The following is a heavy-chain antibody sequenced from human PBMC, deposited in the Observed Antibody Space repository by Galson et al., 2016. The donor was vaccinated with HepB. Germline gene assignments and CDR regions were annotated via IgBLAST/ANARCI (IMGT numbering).Heavy chain of an antibody. J-gene: IGHJ6*02. V-gene: IGHV3-53*01. CDR2: IYSTGVK. Sequence: SLRLSCAASGFTVSNTYVTWVRQAPGKGLEWVSLIYSTGVKRYADSVKGRFTISRDSSKNTVYLQMNSLRAEDTAIYYCAKDQPPRPGMSIFGLVLNYGMDLWG. D-gene: IGHD3/OR15-3a*01. CDR1: GFTVSNTY. CDR3: AKDQPPRPGMSIFGLVLNYGMDL.